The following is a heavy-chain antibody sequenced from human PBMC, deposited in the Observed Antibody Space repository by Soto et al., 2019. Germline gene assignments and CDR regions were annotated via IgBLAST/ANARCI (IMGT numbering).Heavy chain of an antibody. CDR1: GFKFSNYA. CDR3: ATDRRDGGNSAFYFDF. Sequence: SGGSLRLSCAASGFKFSNYAMSWVRQAPGKGLEWVSLISATGGGTYYADSVKGRFTISRDNSHNTLYLQVHSLTAEDTAVYYCATDRRDGGNSAFYFDFWGQGAQVTVSS. D-gene: IGHD3-16*01. J-gene: IGHJ4*02. V-gene: IGHV3-23*01. CDR2: ISATGGGT.